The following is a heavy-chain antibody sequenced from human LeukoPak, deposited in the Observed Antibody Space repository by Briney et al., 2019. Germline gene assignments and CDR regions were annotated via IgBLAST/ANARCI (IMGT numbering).Heavy chain of an antibody. V-gene: IGHV3-23*01. CDR3: AKASRWLQVWFDP. D-gene: IGHD5-24*01. CDR1: GFTFSSYA. J-gene: IGHJ5*02. Sequence: GGSLRLSCAASGFTFSSYAMSWVRQAPRKGLEWVSAFSGSGGSTYYADSVKGRFTISRDNSKNTLYLQMNRLRDDDTAVYYCAKASRWLQVWFDPWGQGTLVTVSS. CDR2: FSGSGGST.